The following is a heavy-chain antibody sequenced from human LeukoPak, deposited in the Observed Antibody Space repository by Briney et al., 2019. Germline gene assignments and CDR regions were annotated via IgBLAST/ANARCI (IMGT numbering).Heavy chain of an antibody. CDR2: IYPGESET. CDR3: AKLGAYSSSWYGFFDY. CDR1: GYSFTSYW. D-gene: IGHD6-13*01. V-gene: IGHV5-51*01. J-gene: IGHJ4*02. Sequence: GESLKISCKGSGYSFTSYWIGRVRQMPGKGLEWMGIIYPGESETRYSPSVQGQVTISADKSITTAYLQWSSLKASDTAMYYCAKLGAYSSSWYGFFDYWGQGTLVAVSS.